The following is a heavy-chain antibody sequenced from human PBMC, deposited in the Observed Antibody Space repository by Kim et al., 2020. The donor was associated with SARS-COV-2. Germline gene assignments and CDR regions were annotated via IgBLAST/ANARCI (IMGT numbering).Heavy chain of an antibody. V-gene: IGHV3-11*01. D-gene: IGHD4-17*01. Sequence: YADCGKGRFTISRANAKNSRYLQMNSLRAEVTAVYYCARDPTVTVGFDYWGQGTLVTVSS. CDR3: ARDPTVTVGFDY. J-gene: IGHJ4*02.